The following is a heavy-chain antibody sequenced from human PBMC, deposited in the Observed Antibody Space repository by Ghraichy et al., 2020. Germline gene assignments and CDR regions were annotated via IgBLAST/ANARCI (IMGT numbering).Heavy chain of an antibody. D-gene: IGHD3-22*01. V-gene: IGHV4-34*01. CDR1: GGSFSGYY. CDR3: ARRGSGYYLLGFDY. J-gene: IGHJ4*02. CDR2: INHSGST. Sequence: SETLSLTCAVYGGSFSGYYWSWIRQPPGKGLEWIGEINHSGSTNYNPSLKSRVTISVDTSKNQFSLKLSSVTAADTAVYYCARRGSGYYLLGFDYWGQGTLVTVSS.